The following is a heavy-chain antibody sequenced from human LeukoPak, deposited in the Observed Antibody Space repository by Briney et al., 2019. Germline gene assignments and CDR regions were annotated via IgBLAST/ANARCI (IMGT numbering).Heavy chain of an antibody. V-gene: IGHV3-66*01. CDR2: IYSGGST. J-gene: IGHJ3*02. Sequence: GALRLSCAASGFTVSSNYMSWVRQAPGKGLEWASVIYSGGSTYYADSVKGRFTISRDNSKNTLYLQMNSLRAEDTAVYYCARDSEQWLVLGVFDIWGQGTMVTVSS. CDR3: ARDSEQWLVLGVFDI. CDR1: GFTVSSNY. D-gene: IGHD6-19*01.